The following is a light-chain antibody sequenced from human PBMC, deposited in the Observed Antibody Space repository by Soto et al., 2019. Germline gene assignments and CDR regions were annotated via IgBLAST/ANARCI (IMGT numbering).Light chain of an antibody. Sequence: QTVVTQSPSASASLGASVKLTCILSSGHSSYAIAWHQQQPEKGPRYLMKVNSDGSHSKGDGIPDRFSGSSSGAERYLTISSLQSEDEADYYCQTWGTGVHVVFGGGTQLTVL. CDR2: VNSDGSH. CDR1: SGHSSYA. J-gene: IGLJ2*01. CDR3: QTWGTGVHVV. V-gene: IGLV4-69*01.